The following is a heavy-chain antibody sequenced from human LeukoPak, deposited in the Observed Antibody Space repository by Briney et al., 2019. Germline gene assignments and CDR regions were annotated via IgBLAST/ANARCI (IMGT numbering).Heavy chain of an antibody. Sequence: PSETLSLTCTVSGGSISSYYWSWIRQPPGKGLEWIGYIYYSGSTNYNPSLKSRVTISVDTSKNQFSLKLSSVTAADTAAYYCARPYDILTGNAFDIWGQGTMVTVSS. CDR1: GGSISSYY. V-gene: IGHV4-59*08. D-gene: IGHD3-9*01. CDR3: ARPYDILTGNAFDI. CDR2: IYYSGST. J-gene: IGHJ3*02.